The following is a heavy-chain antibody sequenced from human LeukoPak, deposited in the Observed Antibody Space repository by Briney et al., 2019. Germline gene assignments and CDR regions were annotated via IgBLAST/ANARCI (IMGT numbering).Heavy chain of an antibody. CDR3: ARARTYYYDSSGYSFDY. Sequence: GGSLRLSCAASGFTFSSYAMHWVRQAPGKGLEWVAVISYGGSNKYYADSVKGRFTISRDNSKNTLYLQMNSLRAEDTAVYYCARARTYYYDSSGYSFDYWGQGTLVTVSS. CDR1: GFTFSSYA. V-gene: IGHV3-30-3*01. D-gene: IGHD3-22*01. J-gene: IGHJ4*02. CDR2: ISYGGSNK.